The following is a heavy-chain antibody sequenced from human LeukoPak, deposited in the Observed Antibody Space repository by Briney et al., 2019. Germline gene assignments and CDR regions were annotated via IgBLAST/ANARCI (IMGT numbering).Heavy chain of an antibody. CDR3: ARWTGVIHS. CDR2: IKQDGSLE. CDR1: GFTLENYW. J-gene: IGHJ4*02. Sequence: GGSLRLSCVASGFTLENYWMHWVRQAPGKGPEWVANIKQDGSLEHYMHSVKGRFTISRDNAKNSLILQMDSLRAEDTAVYYCARWTGVIHSWGQGPLVSVSS. V-gene: IGHV3-7*01. D-gene: IGHD2-21*01.